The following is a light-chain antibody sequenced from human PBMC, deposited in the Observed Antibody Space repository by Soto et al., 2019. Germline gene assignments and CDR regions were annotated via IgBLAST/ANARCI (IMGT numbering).Light chain of an antibody. Sequence: ILMTQSPATLSVSPGERATLSCRASQSVSSNLAWYQQKPGQGPRLLTYGAATRATGIPARFSGSGSGTESTLTISSLQSEDFAVYFCQQYNDWPRTFGQGTKVDIK. V-gene: IGKV3-15*01. CDR3: QQYNDWPRT. CDR2: GAA. CDR1: QSVSSN. J-gene: IGKJ1*01.